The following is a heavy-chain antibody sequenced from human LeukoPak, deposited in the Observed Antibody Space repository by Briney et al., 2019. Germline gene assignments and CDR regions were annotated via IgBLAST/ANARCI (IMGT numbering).Heavy chain of an antibody. CDR1: GGSISSSSYY. V-gene: IGHV4-39*07. Sequence: SETLSLTCTVSGGSISSSSYYWGWIRQPPGKGLEWIGSIYYSGSTYYNPSLKSRVTISVDTSKNQFSLKLSSVTAADTAVYYCARDSGSGTTYYYDSSGPRPPLRWFDPWGQGTLVTVSS. J-gene: IGHJ5*02. CDR2: IYYSGST. CDR3: ARDSGSGTTYYYDSSGPRPPLRWFDP. D-gene: IGHD3-22*01.